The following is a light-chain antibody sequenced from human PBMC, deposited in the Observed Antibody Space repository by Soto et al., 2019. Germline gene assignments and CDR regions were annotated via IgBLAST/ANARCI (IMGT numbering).Light chain of an antibody. CDR1: QSVRNNY. CDR3: QQYGSTPEM. CDR2: GAS. J-gene: IGKJ1*01. Sequence: EIVLTQSPGTLSLSPGERATLSCRASQSVRNNYLAWYQQKPGQAPRLLIYGASSRATGIPDRFSGSGSGTDFTLTITRLEPEDFAVYYFQQYGSTPEMFGQGTKVELK. V-gene: IGKV3-20*01.